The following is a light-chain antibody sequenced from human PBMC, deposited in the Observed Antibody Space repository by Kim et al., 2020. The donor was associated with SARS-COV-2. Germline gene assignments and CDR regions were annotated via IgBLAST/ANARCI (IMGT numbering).Light chain of an antibody. CDR1: QSVDDN. J-gene: IGKJ4*01. Sequence: IMLTQAPVTLSVSPGETATLSCRASQSVDDNLAWYQQKVGQPPRLLIYCASSRATGVPARFSGSGSGRDFSLTISGLQPEDFAVYYCQHYKTSSRTFGGGTKVDIK. CDR3: QHYKTSSRT. V-gene: IGKV3-15*01. CDR2: CAS.